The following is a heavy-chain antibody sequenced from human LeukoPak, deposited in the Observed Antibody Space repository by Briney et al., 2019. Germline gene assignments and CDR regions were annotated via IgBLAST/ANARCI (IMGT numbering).Heavy chain of an antibody. CDR3: ARRYGSGSSGTFDY. D-gene: IGHD3-10*01. CDR1: GGSISSYY. V-gene: IGHV4-59*01. Sequence: PSETLSLTCTVSGGSISSYYWSWIRQPPGKGLEWIAYIYYSGSTNYNPSLKSRVTISVDTSKNQFSLKLSSVTAADTAVYYCARRYGSGSSGTFDYWGQGTRVIVSS. J-gene: IGHJ4*02. CDR2: IYYSGST.